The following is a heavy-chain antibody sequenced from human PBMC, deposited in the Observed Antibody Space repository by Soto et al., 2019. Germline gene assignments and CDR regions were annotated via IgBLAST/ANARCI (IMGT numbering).Heavy chain of an antibody. CDR2: IDPSGSYI. CDR3: ARLKQLQPSYGMDV. D-gene: IGHD4-4*01. CDR1: GYSFTSYW. J-gene: IGHJ6*02. V-gene: IGHV5-10-1*01. Sequence: GESLKISCKASGYSFTSYWISWVRQMPGKGLEWMGRIDPSGSYIDYSPSFQGHVTVAVDKSTTTAYLQWSSLKASDTAIYYCARLKQLQPSYGMDVWGQGTTVTVSS.